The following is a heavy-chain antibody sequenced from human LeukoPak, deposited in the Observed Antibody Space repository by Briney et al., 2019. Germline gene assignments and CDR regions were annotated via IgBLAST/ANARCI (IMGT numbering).Heavy chain of an antibody. CDR2: ISGSASST. J-gene: IGHJ6*03. CDR1: GFTFSNYA. V-gene: IGHV3-23*01. D-gene: IGHD1-1*01. CDR3: AKEFPPSRTVYYYYYMDV. Sequence: GGSLRLSCAASGFTFSNYAMSWVRQAPGKGLEWVSAISGSASSTYHADSVKGRFTISRDNSKNTLYLQMNSLRAEDTAVYYCAKEFPPSRTVYYYYYMDVWGKGTTVTISS.